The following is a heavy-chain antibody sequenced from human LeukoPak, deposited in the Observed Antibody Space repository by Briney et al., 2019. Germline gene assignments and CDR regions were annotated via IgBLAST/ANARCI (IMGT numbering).Heavy chain of an antibody. CDR3: ARDRGGEFYGLFDP. Sequence: SQTLSLTCTVSGGSISSGGYYWSWIRQHPGKGLEWIGYIYYSGSTYYNPSLKSRVTISVDTSKNQFSLKLSSVTAADTAVYHCARDRGGEFYGLFDPWGQGTLVTVSS. D-gene: IGHD3-10*01. CDR2: IYYSGST. CDR1: GGSISSGGYY. J-gene: IGHJ5*02. V-gene: IGHV4-31*03.